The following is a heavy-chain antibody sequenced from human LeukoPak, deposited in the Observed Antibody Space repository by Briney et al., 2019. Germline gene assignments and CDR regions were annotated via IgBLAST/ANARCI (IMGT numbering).Heavy chain of an antibody. Sequence: SQTLSLTCTVPGGSISSGGYYWSWIRQHPGKGLEWIGYIYYSGSTYYNPSLKSRVTISVDTSKNQFSLKLSSVTAADTAVYYCARAGVTVRGLDAFDIWGQGTMVTVSS. J-gene: IGHJ3*02. CDR2: IYYSGST. D-gene: IGHD4-17*01. CDR3: ARAGVTVRGLDAFDI. V-gene: IGHV4-31*03. CDR1: GGSISSGGYY.